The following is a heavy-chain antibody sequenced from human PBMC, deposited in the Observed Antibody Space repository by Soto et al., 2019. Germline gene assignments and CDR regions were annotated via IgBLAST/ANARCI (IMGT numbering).Heavy chain of an antibody. V-gene: IGHV2-5*02. Sequence: QITLKESGPTLVRPTQTLTLTCTFSGFSLSTSGVSVAWIRQPPGKALEWLGLIYWDNYKRYSPSLESRLTITKDNSKNQVILTMTNMDPVDTATYSCAHRWVGQQVVRDFDYWGQGALVTDSS. J-gene: IGHJ4*02. CDR3: AHRWVGQQVVRDFDY. D-gene: IGHD6-13*01. CDR1: GFSLSTSGVS. CDR2: IYWDNYK.